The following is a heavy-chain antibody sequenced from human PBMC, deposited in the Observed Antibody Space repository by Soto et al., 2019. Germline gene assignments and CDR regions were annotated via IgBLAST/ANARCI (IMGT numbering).Heavy chain of an antibody. D-gene: IGHD6-19*01. CDR3: ARSRTIAVAGTTWYFDL. CDR2: INAYNGNT. V-gene: IGHV1-18*01. CDR1: GYTFTSYG. Sequence: QVQLVQSGAEVKKPGASVKVSCKASGYTFTSYGITWVRQAPGQGLEWMGHINAYNGNTNYAQKFQGRVTITTETSXSXXYMELRSLRSDDTALYYCARSRTIAVAGTTWYFDLWGPGTLVTVSS. J-gene: IGHJ2*01.